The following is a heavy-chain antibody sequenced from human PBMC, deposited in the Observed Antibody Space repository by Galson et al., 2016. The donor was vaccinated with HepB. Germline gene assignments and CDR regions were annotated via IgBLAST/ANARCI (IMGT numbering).Heavy chain of an antibody. CDR1: GLPVSNDY. CDR3: ARDPGFRNGMDV. V-gene: IGHV3-53*01. CDR2: ITGSGGDP. J-gene: IGHJ6*02. Sequence: SLRLSCAAYGLPVSNDYMSWVRQVPGKGLEWVSSITGSGGDPYYVDSVKGRFPISRDTSKNPVFLQMNSLGGEDTAVYYCARDPGFRNGMDVWGQGTTVNVS.